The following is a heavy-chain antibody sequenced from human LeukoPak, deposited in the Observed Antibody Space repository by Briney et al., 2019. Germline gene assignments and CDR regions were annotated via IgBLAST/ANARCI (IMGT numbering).Heavy chain of an antibody. V-gene: IGHV1-18*01. J-gene: IGHJ4*02. CDR2: ISPYKGNT. Sequence: ASVKVSCKASGYTFTNYGISWVRQAPGQGLEYMGWISPYKGNTNYAQKLQGRVTMTTDTSTSTAYMELRSLRSGDTAVYYCAIRSGSYPYYFDYWGQGTLVTVSS. CDR1: GYTFTNYG. D-gene: IGHD1-26*01. CDR3: AIRSGSYPYYFDY.